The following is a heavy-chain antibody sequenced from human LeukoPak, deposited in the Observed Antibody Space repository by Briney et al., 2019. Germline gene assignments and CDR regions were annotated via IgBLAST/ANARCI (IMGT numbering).Heavy chain of an antibody. V-gene: IGHV7-4-1*02. CDR1: GYTFTSYA. D-gene: IGHD3-10*01. CDR3: ARPDYYYGSGSAWELDY. J-gene: IGHJ4*02. Sequence: EASVKVSCKASGYTFTSYAMNWVRQAPGQGLEWMGWINTNTGNPTYAQGFTGRFVFSLDTSVSTAYLQISSLKAEDTAVYYCARPDYYYGSGSAWELDYWGQGTLVTVSS. CDR2: INTNTGNP.